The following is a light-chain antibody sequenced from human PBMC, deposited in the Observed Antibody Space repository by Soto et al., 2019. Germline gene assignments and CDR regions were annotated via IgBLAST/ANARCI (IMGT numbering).Light chain of an antibody. CDR3: QQSYSIPIT. V-gene: IGKV1-39*01. Sequence: DIQMTQSPSSLSASVGDIVTITCRASQNIISHLNWYQQKPGKAPKLLIHGAFTLQSGVPSRFSGSGSGTDFTLTISSLQPEDFATYYCQQSYSIPITFGQGTRLEIK. CDR2: GAF. J-gene: IGKJ5*01. CDR1: QNIISH.